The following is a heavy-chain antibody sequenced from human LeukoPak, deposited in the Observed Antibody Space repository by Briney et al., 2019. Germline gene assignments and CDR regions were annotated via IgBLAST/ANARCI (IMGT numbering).Heavy chain of an antibody. J-gene: IGHJ4*02. CDR1: GFTLRSYA. Sequence: GGSLRLSCAASGFTLRSYAMSWVRLGPGKGLEWVSAISVSGNTYHADSVKGRFTISRDPAKNSLYLQMNSLRAEDTAVYYCAREYWGYYDDSGYPFDNWGQGTLVTVSS. D-gene: IGHD3-22*01. V-gene: IGHV3-23*01. CDR3: AREYWGYYDDSGYPFDN. CDR2: ISVSGNT.